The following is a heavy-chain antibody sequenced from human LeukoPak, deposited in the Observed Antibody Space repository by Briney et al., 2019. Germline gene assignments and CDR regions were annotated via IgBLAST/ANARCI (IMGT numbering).Heavy chain of an antibody. CDR1: GYTFTSYG. D-gene: IGHD3-22*01. CDR2: ISAYNGNT. Sequence: ASAKVSCKASGYTFTSYGISWVRQAPGQGLEWMGWISAYNGNTNYAQKLRGRVTMTTDTSTSTAYMELRSLRSDDTAVYYCARDHYYDSSGYYGDNFDYWGQGTLVTVSS. J-gene: IGHJ4*02. V-gene: IGHV1-18*01. CDR3: ARDHYYDSSGYYGDNFDY.